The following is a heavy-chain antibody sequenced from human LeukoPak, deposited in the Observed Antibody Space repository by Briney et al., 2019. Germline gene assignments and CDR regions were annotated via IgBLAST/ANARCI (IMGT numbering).Heavy chain of an antibody. V-gene: IGHV3-9*01. D-gene: IGHD3-22*01. CDR2: ISWNSGSI. CDR1: GFTFDDYA. J-gene: IGHJ4*02. Sequence: GRSLRLSCAASGFTFDDYAMHWVRQAPGKGLEWVSGISWNSGSIGYADSVKGRFTISRDNAKNSLYLQMNSLRAEDTALYYCAKAEGSGYYFFDYWGQGTLVTVSS. CDR3: AKAEGSGYYFFDY.